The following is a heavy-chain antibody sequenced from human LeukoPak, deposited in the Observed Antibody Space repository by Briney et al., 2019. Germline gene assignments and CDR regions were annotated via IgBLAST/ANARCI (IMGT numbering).Heavy chain of an antibody. CDR1: GYSSTSYW. J-gene: IGHJ4*02. D-gene: IGHD3-10*01. Sequence: GESLMISCKGSGYSSTSYWISWVRQLPGKGLEWMGTIDPSDSYNNYSPSFQGHVTISADKSISTAYLQWSSLKASDTAMYYCARWVMVREPFDYWGQGTLVTVSS. CDR3: ARWVMVREPFDY. V-gene: IGHV5-10-1*01. CDR2: IDPSDSYN.